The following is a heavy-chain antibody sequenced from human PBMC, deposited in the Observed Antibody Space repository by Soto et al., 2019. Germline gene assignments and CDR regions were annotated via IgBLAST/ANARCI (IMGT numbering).Heavy chain of an antibody. Sequence: GGSLRLSCAASGFTFSSYGMHWVRQAPGKGLEWVAVISYDGSNKYYADSVKGRFTISRDNSKNTLFLVMNSLKVEDTAVYYYARDRAHGEMATTFDYWGQGRQVTVSS. J-gene: IGHJ4*02. CDR3: ARDRAHGEMATTFDY. CDR1: GFTFSSYG. V-gene: IGHV3-30*03. CDR2: ISYDGSNK.